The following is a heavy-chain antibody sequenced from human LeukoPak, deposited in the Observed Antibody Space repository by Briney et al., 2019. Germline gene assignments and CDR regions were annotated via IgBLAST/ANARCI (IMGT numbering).Heavy chain of an antibody. V-gene: IGHV1-3*01. D-gene: IGHD3-10*01. Sequence: ASVKVSCKASQYTFTDYAVHWVRQAPGQRLEWMGWINAGNGNTKYSQKFQGRVTITRDTSASTAYMELSSLRSEDTAVYYCARDDGEVTMVRGGGQYYFDYWGQGTLVTVSS. J-gene: IGHJ4*02. CDR3: ARDDGEVTMVRGGGQYYFDY. CDR1: QYTFTDYA. CDR2: INAGNGNT.